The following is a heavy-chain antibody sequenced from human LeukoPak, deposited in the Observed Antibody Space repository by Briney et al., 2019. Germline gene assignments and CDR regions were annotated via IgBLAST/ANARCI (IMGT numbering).Heavy chain of an antibody. CDR1: GFTFSSYW. CDR2: VNTDGSST. CDR3: ARERPRYCSGGSCYSYYFNY. D-gene: IGHD2-15*01. Sequence: GGSLRLSCAASGFTFSSYWMHWVRQAPGKGLVWVSRVNTDGSSTRYADSVKGRFTISRDNAKNTLYLQMNSLRAEDTAVYYCARERPRYCSGGSCYSYYFNYCGQGTLVTVSS. V-gene: IGHV3-74*01. J-gene: IGHJ4*02.